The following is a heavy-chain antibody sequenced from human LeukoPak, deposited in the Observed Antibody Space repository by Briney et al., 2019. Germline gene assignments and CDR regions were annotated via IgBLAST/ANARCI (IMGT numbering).Heavy chain of an antibody. CDR2: IYTSGST. CDR1: GGSISSGSYY. V-gene: IGHV4-61*02. J-gene: IGHJ3*02. Sequence: SQTLSLTCTVSGGSISSGSYYWSWIRQPAGKGLEWIGRIYTSGSTNYNPSLKSRVTISVDTSKNQFSLKLSSVTAADTAVYYCARGSYDFWSGPRAFDIWGQGTMVTVSS. CDR3: ARGSYDFWSGPRAFDI. D-gene: IGHD3-3*01.